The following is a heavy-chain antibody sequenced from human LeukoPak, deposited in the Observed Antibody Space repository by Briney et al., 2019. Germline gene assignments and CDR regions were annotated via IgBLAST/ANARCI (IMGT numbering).Heavy chain of an antibody. J-gene: IGHJ4*02. CDR1: GFTFSSYA. CDR2: ISYDGNNK. D-gene: IGHD3-22*01. V-gene: IGHV3-30*04. CDR3: ARGPKFAIRLIVVVTKGHFDY. Sequence: GGSLRLSCAASGFTFSSYAIHWVRQAPGKGLEWVAAISYDGNNKFYADSVKGRFTISRDNSKNTLYLQMNSLRAEDTAVYYCARGPKFAIRLIVVVTKGHFDYWGQGTLVTVSS.